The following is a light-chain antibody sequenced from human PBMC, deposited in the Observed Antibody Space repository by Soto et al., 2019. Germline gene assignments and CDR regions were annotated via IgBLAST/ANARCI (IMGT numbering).Light chain of an antibody. V-gene: IGKV1-9*01. CDR3: QQLHSYPLT. CDR2: AAS. J-gene: IGKJ4*01. CDR1: QAISGS. Sequence: DIQLTQSPSFLSASVGDRVTITCRASQAISGSLAWYQQKAGKAPKILIYAASTLQSGVPARFSGSGSGTDFTLTISGLLPEDLATYYCQQLHSYPLTFGGRTKVEIK.